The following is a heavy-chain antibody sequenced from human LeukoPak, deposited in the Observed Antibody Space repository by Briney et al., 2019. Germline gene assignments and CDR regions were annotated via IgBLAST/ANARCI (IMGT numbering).Heavy chain of an antibody. Sequence: PGGSLRLSCAASGFTFSSYSMNWVRQAPGKGLEWVSSISSSSSYIYYADSVKGRFTISRDNAKNSLYLQMNSLRAEDTAVYYCAKDRPDYGGYYGMDVWGQGTTVTVSS. V-gene: IGHV3-21*04. D-gene: IGHD3-16*01. CDR1: GFTFSSYS. J-gene: IGHJ6*02. CDR3: AKDRPDYGGYYGMDV. CDR2: ISSSSSYI.